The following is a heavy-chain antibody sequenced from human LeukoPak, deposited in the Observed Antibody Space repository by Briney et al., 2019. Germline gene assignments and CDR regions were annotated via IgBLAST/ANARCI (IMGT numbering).Heavy chain of an antibody. V-gene: IGHV3-43*02. CDR1: GFTFDDYA. CDR3: AKSRSGWYLGSWFDP. CDR2: ISGDGGST. Sequence: PGGSLRLSCAASGFTFDDYAMHWVRQAPGKGLEWVSLISGDGGSTYYADSVKGRFTISRDNSKNSLYLQMNSLRTEDTALYYCAKSRSGWYLGSWFDPWGQGTLVTVSS. D-gene: IGHD6-19*01. J-gene: IGHJ5*02.